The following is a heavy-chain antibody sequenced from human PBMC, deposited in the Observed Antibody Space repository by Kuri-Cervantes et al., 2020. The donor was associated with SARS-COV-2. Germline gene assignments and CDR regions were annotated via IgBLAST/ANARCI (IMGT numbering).Heavy chain of an antibody. V-gene: IGHV3-11*06. CDR1: GFTFSDYY. D-gene: IGHD6-19*01. J-gene: IGHJ5*02. CDR3: ERGKGSGWYLGLSANWFDP. Sequence: GGTLRLSCAASGFTFSDYYMSWIRQAPGKGLEWVSYISSSSSYTNYADSVKGRFTISRDNAKNSLYLQMNSLRAEDTAVYYCERGKGSGWYLGLSANWFDPWGQGTLVTVSS. CDR2: ISSSSSYT.